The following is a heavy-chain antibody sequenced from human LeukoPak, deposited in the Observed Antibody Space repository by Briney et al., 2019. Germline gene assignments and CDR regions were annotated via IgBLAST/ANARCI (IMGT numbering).Heavy chain of an antibody. CDR3: ARGHSGWYDY. CDR1: GFTFGSYA. J-gene: IGHJ4*02. Sequence: GGSLRLSCAASGFTFGSYAMSWVRQAPGKGLEWVSAISGSGVSTYYADSVKGRFTISRDNSKNTLYLQMNSLRAEDTAVYYCARGHSGWYDYWGQGTLVTVSS. CDR2: ISGSGVST. V-gene: IGHV3-23*01. D-gene: IGHD6-19*01.